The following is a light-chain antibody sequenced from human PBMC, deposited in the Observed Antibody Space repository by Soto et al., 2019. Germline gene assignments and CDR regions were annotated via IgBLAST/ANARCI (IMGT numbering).Light chain of an antibody. V-gene: IGKV1-9*01. CDR1: YDISSS. J-gene: IGKJ2*01. CDR2: DSS. CDR3: QQLSHSPYT. Sequence: DIQLTQSPSFLSAAVEDRVTISCRASYDISSSLAWYQQEPGKPPKLLIYDSSTLQTGVPSRFTGSGSGRKFTLTISGLQFGDFATYFCQQLSHSPYTFGHGTKLEI.